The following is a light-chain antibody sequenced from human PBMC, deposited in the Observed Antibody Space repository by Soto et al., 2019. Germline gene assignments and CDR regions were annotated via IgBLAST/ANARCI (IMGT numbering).Light chain of an antibody. CDR2: EVS. J-gene: IGLJ1*01. CDR1: STDFASYNR. Sequence: QSAPTQPPSVSGSPGQSVTISCTGTSTDFASYNRVSWYQQPPGTAPKLMIYEVSKRHSGVPDRFSGSKSGNTASLTISGLQAADEADYYCSLYTSENAYVFGTGTKVTVL. CDR3: SLYTSENAYV. V-gene: IGLV2-18*01.